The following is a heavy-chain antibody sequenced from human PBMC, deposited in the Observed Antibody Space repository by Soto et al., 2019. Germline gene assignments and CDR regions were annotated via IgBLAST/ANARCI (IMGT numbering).Heavy chain of an antibody. Sequence: PSDTLSLTCTVSGDSISSTRWWSWVRQSHGKGLEWIGDIYYRGSTYYNPSLKSRVTISVDRSKNQLSLKLSSVTAADTAVYYCARSRNTVTTSGFQHWGQGTLVTVSS. CDR1: GDSISSTRW. V-gene: IGHV4-4*02. J-gene: IGHJ1*01. CDR2: IYYRGST. CDR3: ARSRNTVTTSGFQH. D-gene: IGHD4-17*01.